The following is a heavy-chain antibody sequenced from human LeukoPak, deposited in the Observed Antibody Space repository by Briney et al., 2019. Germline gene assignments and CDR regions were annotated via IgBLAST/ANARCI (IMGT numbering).Heavy chain of an antibody. CDR1: GYTFTGYY. J-gene: IGHJ5*02. V-gene: IGHV1-2*02. Sequence: ASVKVSCKASGYTFTGYYMHWVRQAPGQGLEWMGWINPNSGGTNYAQKFQGRGTMTRDTAITTASRELSRLRSDDTAVYYCASERSAGYQLLYTSRGWFGPWGQGTLVTVSS. CDR2: INPNSGGT. D-gene: IGHD2-2*02. CDR3: ASERSAGYQLLYTSRGWFGP.